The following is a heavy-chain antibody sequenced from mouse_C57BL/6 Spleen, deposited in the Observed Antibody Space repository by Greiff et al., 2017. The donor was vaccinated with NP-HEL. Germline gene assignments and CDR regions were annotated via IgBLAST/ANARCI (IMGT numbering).Heavy chain of an antibody. J-gene: IGHJ2*01. D-gene: IGHD1-1*01. CDR1: GYTFTDYE. CDR3: TRKGVYYYGDY. CDR2: IDPETGGT. Sequence: QVHVKQSGAELVRPGASVTLSCKASGYTFTDYEMHWVKQTPVHGLEWIGAIDPETGGTAYNQKFKGKAILTADKSSSTAYMELRSLTSEDSAVYYCTRKGVYYYGDYWGQGTTLTVSS. V-gene: IGHV1-15*01.